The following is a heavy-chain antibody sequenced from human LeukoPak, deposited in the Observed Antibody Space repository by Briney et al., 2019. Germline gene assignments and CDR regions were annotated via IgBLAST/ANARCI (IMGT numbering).Heavy chain of an antibody. CDR1: GGSISSYY. D-gene: IGHD3-10*01. Sequence: PSETLSLTCTVSGGSISSYYWSWIRQPPGKGLEWIGYIYYSGSTNYNPSLKSRVTISVDTSKNQFSLELSSVTAADTAVYYCARAYGSGSAAFDYWGQGTLVTVSS. V-gene: IGHV4-59*01. J-gene: IGHJ4*02. CDR2: IYYSGST. CDR3: ARAYGSGSAAFDY.